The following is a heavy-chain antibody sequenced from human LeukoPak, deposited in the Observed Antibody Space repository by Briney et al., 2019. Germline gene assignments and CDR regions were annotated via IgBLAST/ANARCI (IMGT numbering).Heavy chain of an antibody. CDR1: GYTFTGYY. CDR3: ARSRCSTSTSCYYFFFFDS. J-gene: IGHJ4*02. V-gene: IGHV1-18*04. Sequence: ASVKVSCKASGYTFTGYYMHWVRQAPGQGLEWMAWSSGTGYNIEYAQKFQDRVTMTTDTSTSTAYMELRSLRSDDTAVYYCARSRCSTSTSCYYFFFFDSWGQGTLVTVSS. CDR2: SSGTGYNI. D-gene: IGHD2-2*01.